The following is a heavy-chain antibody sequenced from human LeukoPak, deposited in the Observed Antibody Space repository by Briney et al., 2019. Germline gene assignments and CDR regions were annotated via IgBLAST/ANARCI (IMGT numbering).Heavy chain of an antibody. D-gene: IGHD6-13*01. CDR1: EYSFSSYW. CDR2: IFPRDSDT. J-gene: IGHJ4*02. Sequence: GESLKISCKGSEYSFSSYWIAWVRQMPGRDLEWMGIIFPRDSDTIYSPSFQGHVTISADKSVSTAYLQWNSLQSSDTAIYYCARRSGISWYMDYWGQGTLVTVSS. CDR3: ARRSGISWYMDY. V-gene: IGHV5-51*01.